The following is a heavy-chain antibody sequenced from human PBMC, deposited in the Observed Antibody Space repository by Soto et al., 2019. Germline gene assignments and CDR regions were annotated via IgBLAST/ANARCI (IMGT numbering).Heavy chain of an antibody. D-gene: IGHD4-17*01. CDR3: ARDFDYGDYRGWFDP. J-gene: IGHJ5*02. CDR1: GFTFSSYA. CDR2: ISYDGSNK. V-gene: IGHV3-30-3*01. Sequence: GGSLRLSCAASGFTFSSYAMHWVRQAPGKGLEWVAVISYDGSNKYYADSVKGRFTISRDNSKNTLYLQMNSLRAEDTAVYYCARDFDYGDYRGWFDPWGQGTLVTVSS.